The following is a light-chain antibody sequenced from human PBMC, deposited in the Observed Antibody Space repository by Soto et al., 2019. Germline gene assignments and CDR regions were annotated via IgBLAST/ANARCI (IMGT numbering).Light chain of an antibody. V-gene: IGKV3-11*01. CDR1: QRVSTF. CDR3: QQRSNCWT. CDR2: DAS. J-gene: IGKJ1*01. Sequence: EIVLTQSPATLYLSPGERAALSYRASQRVSTFLAWCKHKPGQALRLLIYDASKRATGIPARFSGSGSGTDVTLTISSLEPKDFTCDYCQQRSNCWTFCQGTQLEI.